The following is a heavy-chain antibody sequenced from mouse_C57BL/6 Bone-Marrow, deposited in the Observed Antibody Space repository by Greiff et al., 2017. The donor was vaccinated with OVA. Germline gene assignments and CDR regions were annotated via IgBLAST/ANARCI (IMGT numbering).Heavy chain of an antibody. CDR3: ARNSLYYGSSFYYAMDY. CDR2: IWSGGST. D-gene: IGHD1-1*01. CDR1: GFSLTSYG. V-gene: IGHV2-2*01. Sequence: VMLVESGPGLVQPSQSLSITCTVSGFSLTSYGVHWVRQSPGKGLEWLGVIWSGGSTDYNAAFISRLSISKDNSKSQVFFKMNSLQADDTAIYYCARNSLYYGSSFYYAMDYWGQGTSVTVSS. J-gene: IGHJ4*01.